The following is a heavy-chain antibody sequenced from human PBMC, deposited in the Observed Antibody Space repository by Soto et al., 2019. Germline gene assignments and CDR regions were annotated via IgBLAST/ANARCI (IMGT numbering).Heavy chain of an antibody. CDR2: ISAYNGNT. CDR3: ARDMRGYYDSSGYYLLDY. Sequence: GASVKVSFKASGYTFTSYGISWVRQAPGQGLEWMGWISAYNGNTNYAQKLQGRVTMTTDTSTSTAYMELRSLRSDDTAVYYCARDMRGYYDSSGYYLLDYWGQGTLVTVSS. V-gene: IGHV1-18*01. D-gene: IGHD3-22*01. J-gene: IGHJ4*02. CDR1: GYTFTSYG.